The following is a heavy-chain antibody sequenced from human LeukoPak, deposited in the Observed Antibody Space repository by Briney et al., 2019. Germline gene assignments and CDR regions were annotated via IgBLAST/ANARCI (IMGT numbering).Heavy chain of an antibody. D-gene: IGHD3-10*01. CDR3: VKDPSDYFGSGTYYSGFEY. J-gene: IGHJ4*02. CDR2: ISSNGGST. CDR1: GFTFSNYA. V-gene: IGHV3-64D*06. Sequence: GGSLRLSCSASGFTFSNYAMHWVRQAPGKGLEYVSAISSNGGSTYYADSVKGRFTISRDNSQNTLHLQMSSLRAEDTAVYYCVKDPSDYFGSGTYYSGFEYWGQGTLVTVSS.